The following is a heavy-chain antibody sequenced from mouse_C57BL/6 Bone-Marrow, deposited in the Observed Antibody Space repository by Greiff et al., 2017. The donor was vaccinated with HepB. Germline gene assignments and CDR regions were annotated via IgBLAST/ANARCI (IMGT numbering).Heavy chain of an antibody. D-gene: IGHD2-4*01. Sequence: QVQLKQPGAELVRPGSSVKLSCKASGYTFTSYWMHWVKQRPIQGLEWIGNIDPSDSETHYNQKFKDKATLTVDKSSSTAYMQLSSLTSEDSAVYYSANRRAIYYDYGGAMDYWGQGTTVTVSS. CDR3: ANRRAIYYDYGGAMDY. J-gene: IGHJ4*01. CDR1: GYTFTSYW. V-gene: IGHV1-52*01. CDR2: IDPSDSET.